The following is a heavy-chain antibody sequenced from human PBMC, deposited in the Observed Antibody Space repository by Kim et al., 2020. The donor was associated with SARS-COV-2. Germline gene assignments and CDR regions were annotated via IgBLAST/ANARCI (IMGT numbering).Heavy chain of an antibody. D-gene: IGHD3-22*01. CDR2: IKSNADGGTT. Sequence: GGSLRLSCAASGFSFSYAWMTWGRQAPGKGLEWVGRIKSNADGGTTDYAAPVKGRFTISRDDSKNTLYLQMNSLKTEDTAVYYCTTPAPDYIDGSGYYYAHQKGGMDVWGQGTTVTVSS. V-gene: IGHV3-15*01. CDR3: TTPAPDYIDGSGYYYAHQKGGMDV. CDR1: GFSFSYAW. J-gene: IGHJ6*02.